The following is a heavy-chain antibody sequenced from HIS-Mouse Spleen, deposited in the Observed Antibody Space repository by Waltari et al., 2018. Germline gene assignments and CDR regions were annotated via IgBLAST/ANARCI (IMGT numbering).Heavy chain of an antibody. CDR2: INHSGST. Sequence: QVQLQQWCAGLLKPSETLSLTCAVYGGSFSGYYWSWIRQPPGKGLEWIGEINHSGSTNYNPSLKSRGTISVDTSKNQFSLKLSSVTAADTAVYYCAGYNWNYGTDYWGQGTLVTVSS. CDR3: AGYNWNYGTDY. V-gene: IGHV4-34*01. D-gene: IGHD1-7*01. CDR1: GGSFSGYY. J-gene: IGHJ4*02.